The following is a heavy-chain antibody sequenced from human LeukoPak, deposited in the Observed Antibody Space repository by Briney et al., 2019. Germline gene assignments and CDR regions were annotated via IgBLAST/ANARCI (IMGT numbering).Heavy chain of an antibody. Sequence: SETLSLTCAVYGGSFSGYYWSWIRQPPGKGLEWIGEINYSGSTNYNPSLKSRVTISVDTSRNQFSLKLSSVTAADTAVYYCARSHRTVTTVGYYFDYWGQGTLVTVSS. CDR3: ARSHRTVTTVGYYFDY. J-gene: IGHJ4*02. CDR2: INYSGST. CDR1: GGSFSGYY. V-gene: IGHV4-34*01. D-gene: IGHD4-17*01.